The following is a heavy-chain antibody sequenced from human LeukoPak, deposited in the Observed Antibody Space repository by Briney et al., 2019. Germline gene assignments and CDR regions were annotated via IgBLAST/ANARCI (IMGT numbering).Heavy chain of an antibody. Sequence: GGSLRLSCAASGFTLNSYLMSWVRQAPGRGLEWVSNIKKDGSEESYLDSVKGRFTVSRDNAKNSLFLQMNSLRGEDTAVYYCARSNPNRNALDLWGQGTMVTISS. CDR1: GFTLNSYL. V-gene: IGHV3-7*01. CDR2: IKKDGSEE. CDR3: ARSNPNRNALDL. J-gene: IGHJ3*01. D-gene: IGHD1-14*01.